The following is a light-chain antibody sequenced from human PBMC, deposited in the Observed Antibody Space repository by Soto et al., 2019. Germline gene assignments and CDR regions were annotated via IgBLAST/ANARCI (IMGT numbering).Light chain of an antibody. J-gene: IGLJ1*01. CDR3: SSYAGTNNRYV. CDR2: EVN. CDR1: GSDIGGYNF. Sequence: QSALTQPPSAPGSPGQSVTISCTGTGSDIGGYNFVSWYQQHPGKVPKLIIYEVNKRPSGVPDRFSGSKSGNTASLTVSGLQADDEADYYCSSYAGTNNRYVFGTGTNVTVL. V-gene: IGLV2-8*01.